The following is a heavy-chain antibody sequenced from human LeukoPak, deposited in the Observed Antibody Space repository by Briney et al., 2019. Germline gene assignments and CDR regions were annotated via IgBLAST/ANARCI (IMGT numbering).Heavy chain of an antibody. V-gene: IGHV1-8*01. Sequence: ASVKVSCKASGYTFTSYDINWVRQATGQGLEWMGWMNPNSGNTGYAQKFQGRVTMTRNTSISTAYMELSSLRSEDTAVYYCARGLDPLLLWFGDRGDWFDPWGQGTLVTVS. CDR1: GYTFTSYD. CDR3: ARGLDPLLLWFGDRGDWFDP. J-gene: IGHJ5*02. D-gene: IGHD3-10*01. CDR2: MNPNSGNT.